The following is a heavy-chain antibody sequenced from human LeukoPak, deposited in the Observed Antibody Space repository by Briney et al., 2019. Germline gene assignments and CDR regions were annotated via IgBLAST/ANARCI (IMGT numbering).Heavy chain of an antibody. Sequence: PGGSLRLSCAASGFTFSSYSMNWVRQAPGKGLEWVSYISSSSSTIYYADSVKGRFTISGDNAKNSLYLQMNSLRDEDTAVYYCARDNDCSSTSCYVGFDYWGQGTLVTVSS. D-gene: IGHD2-2*01. CDR3: ARDNDCSSTSCYVGFDY. V-gene: IGHV3-48*02. CDR1: GFTFSSYS. CDR2: ISSSSSTI. J-gene: IGHJ4*02.